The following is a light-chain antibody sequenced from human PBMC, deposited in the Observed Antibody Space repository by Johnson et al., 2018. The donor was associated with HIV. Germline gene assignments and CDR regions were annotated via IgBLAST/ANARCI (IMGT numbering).Light chain of an antibody. V-gene: IGLV1-51*02. CDR3: GTWDSSLDAYV. Sequence: QPVLTQPPSVSAAPGQKVTISCSGSNSNIGNSYVSWYQQLPRTAPKLLIYENNKRPSGIPDRFSGSKSGTSATLGITGLQTGDEADYYCGTWDSSLDAYVCGTGTQVTV. CDR2: ENN. J-gene: IGLJ1*01. CDR1: NSNIGNSY.